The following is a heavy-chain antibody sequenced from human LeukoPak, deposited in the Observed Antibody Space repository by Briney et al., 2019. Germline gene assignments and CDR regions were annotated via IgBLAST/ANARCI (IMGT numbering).Heavy chain of an antibody. CDR3: AKDNPGWLAFDY. V-gene: IGHV3-23*01. J-gene: IGHJ4*02. D-gene: IGHD3-22*01. CDR2: ISGGGDIT. CDR1: GFNFANHA. Sequence: GGSLRLSCAASGFNFANHAMSWVRQTPGKGLEWVSAISGGGDITYYADSVKGRFTISRDNSKNTLYLQMNSLRAEDTAVYYCAKDNPGWLAFDYWGQGTLVTVSS.